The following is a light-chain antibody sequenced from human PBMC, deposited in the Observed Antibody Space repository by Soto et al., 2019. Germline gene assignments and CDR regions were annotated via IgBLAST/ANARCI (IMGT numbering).Light chain of an antibody. CDR1: QSISDS. Sequence: DIQMTQSPSTLSASVGDRVTITCRARQSISDSLAWYQQKPGKATKLLIYEASSLKSVVPSRFSVSRSGTEYTLTISFLQPDDFATYYCQQYNGYWTFGQGTKVEIK. J-gene: IGKJ1*01. V-gene: IGKV1-5*03. CDR3: QQYNGYWT. CDR2: EAS.